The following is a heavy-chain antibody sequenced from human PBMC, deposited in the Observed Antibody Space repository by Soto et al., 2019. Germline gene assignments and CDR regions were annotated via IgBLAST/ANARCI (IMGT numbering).Heavy chain of an antibody. CDR3: ARVGGINWFDP. CDR2: IYYSGST. D-gene: IGHD3-16*01. CDR1: GGSISSGGYY. V-gene: IGHV4-31*03. J-gene: IGHJ5*02. Sequence: QVQLQESGPGMVKPSQTLSLTCTVSGGSISSGGYYWSWIRQHPGKGLEWIGYIYYSGSTYYNPSLKIRVNISVDTSKNQFSLKLSSVTAADTAVYYCARVGGINWFDPLGQGTLGTVSS.